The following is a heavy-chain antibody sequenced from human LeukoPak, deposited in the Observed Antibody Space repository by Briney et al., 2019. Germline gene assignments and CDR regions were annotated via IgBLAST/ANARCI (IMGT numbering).Heavy chain of an antibody. CDR1: VFTLSNYV. CDR3: AKSGDQVTVTKLDY. Sequence: PGGSLRLSCAPSVFTLSNYVLSCVRHAPGKGLEWVSDISGSGGSTYYADSVKGRFTISRDNSKNTLYLEMNSLRAEDTALFYCAKSGDQVTVTKLDYWGQGTLVTVSS. D-gene: IGHD4-17*01. J-gene: IGHJ4*02. CDR2: ISGSGGST. V-gene: IGHV3-23*01.